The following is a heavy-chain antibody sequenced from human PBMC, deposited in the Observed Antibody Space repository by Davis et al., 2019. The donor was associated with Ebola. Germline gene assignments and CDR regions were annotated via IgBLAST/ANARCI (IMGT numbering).Heavy chain of an antibody. CDR1: GFIVSSNY. Sequence: PGGSLRLSCAGSGFIVSSNYMTWVRQVPGKGLEWVSVIYSGGNTSYGASVKGRFIISRDNSKNTVYLQMNNLRAEDTAVYYCAQGLFEYWGQGTLVTVPS. CDR2: IYSGGNT. CDR3: AQGLFEY. J-gene: IGHJ4*02. V-gene: IGHV3-66*01.